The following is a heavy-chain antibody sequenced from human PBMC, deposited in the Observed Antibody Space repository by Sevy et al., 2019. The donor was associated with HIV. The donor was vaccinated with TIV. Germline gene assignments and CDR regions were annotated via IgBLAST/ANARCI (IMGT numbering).Heavy chain of an antibody. V-gene: IGHV3-23*01. D-gene: IGHD5-12*01. CDR2: ISGSGGST. Sequence: GGSLRLSCAASGFTFSSYAMSWVRQAPGKGLEWVSAISGSGGSTYYADSVKGRFTISRDNSKNTLYLQMSSLRAEDTAVYYCAKDSSLIVATSLDVWGQGTTVTVSS. J-gene: IGHJ6*02. CDR1: GFTFSSYA. CDR3: AKDSSLIVATSLDV.